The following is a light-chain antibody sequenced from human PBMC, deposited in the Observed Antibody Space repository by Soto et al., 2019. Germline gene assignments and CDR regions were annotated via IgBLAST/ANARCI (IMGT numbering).Light chain of an antibody. J-gene: IGLJ2*01. CDR2: EGT. V-gene: IGLV2-23*01. CDR3: CARADTSTVL. CDR1: SRDVGDYNL. Sequence: QSALTQPASVSGSPGQSIIISCTGTSRDVGDYNLFSWYQQYPDKAPKLMIYEGTKRPSGVSNRFSGSKSGNTASLTISGLQAEDEADYYCCARADTSTVLLGGGPKVTVL.